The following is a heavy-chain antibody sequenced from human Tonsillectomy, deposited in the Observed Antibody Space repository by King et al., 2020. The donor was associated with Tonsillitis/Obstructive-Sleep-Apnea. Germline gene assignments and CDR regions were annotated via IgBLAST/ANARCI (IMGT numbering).Heavy chain of an antibody. CDR2: ISSSSSYI. CDR3: ARGGAAVVSGVDY. J-gene: IGHJ4*02. Sequence: VQLVESGGGLVKPGGSLRLSCTASGFTFRIYSMNWVRHAPGGGLECVASISSSSSYIYYAGLVKGRFTISRDNAKNSLYLQMASLRAEDTAVYYCARGGAAVVSGVDYWGQGALVTVSS. CDR1: GFTFRIYS. V-gene: IGHV3-21*01. D-gene: IGHD4-23*01.